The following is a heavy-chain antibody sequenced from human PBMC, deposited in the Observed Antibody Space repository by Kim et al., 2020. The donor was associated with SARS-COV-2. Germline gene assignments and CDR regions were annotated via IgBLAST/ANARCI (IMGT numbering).Heavy chain of an antibody. Sequence: PALKSRVTLSVDKSKNQFSLKLSSVTAADTAVYYCAVTLAGSYYYYGMDVWGQGTTVTVSS. V-gene: IGHV4-4*02. J-gene: IGHJ6*02. CDR3: AVTLAGSYYYYGMDV. D-gene: IGHD3-9*01.